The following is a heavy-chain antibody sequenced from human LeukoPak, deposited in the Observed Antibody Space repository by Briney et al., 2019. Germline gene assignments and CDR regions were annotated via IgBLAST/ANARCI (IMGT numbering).Heavy chain of an antibody. CDR3: ARVVGATTPRDRFDC. CDR1: GYTFTRSG. J-gene: IGHJ4*02. D-gene: IGHD1-26*01. CDR2: SNAYNGKT. V-gene: IGHV1-18*01. Sequence: GAAVQVSCQASGYTFTRSGISWVGQAPGQGVEWMGWSNAYNGKTNYAQKLQGRVTMTTDTSTSTAYRELRSRRSDDTAVYYCARVVGATTPRDRFDCGSQGSLVTVYS.